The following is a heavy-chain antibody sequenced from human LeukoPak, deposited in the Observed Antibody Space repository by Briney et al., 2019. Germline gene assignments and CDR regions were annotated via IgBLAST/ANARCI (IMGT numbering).Heavy chain of an antibody. J-gene: IGHJ3*02. Sequence: SETLSLTCTVSGGSISSYYWSWIRQPPGEGLEWIGYIYYSGSTNYNPSLKSRVTISVDTSKNQFSLKLSSVTAADTAVYYCARVTVVVPAANAFDIWGQGTMVTVSS. V-gene: IGHV4-59*01. CDR3: ARVTVVVPAANAFDI. CDR2: IYYSGST. CDR1: GGSISSYY. D-gene: IGHD2-2*01.